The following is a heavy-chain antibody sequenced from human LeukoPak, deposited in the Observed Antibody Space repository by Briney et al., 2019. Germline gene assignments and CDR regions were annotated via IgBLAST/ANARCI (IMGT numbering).Heavy chain of an antibody. V-gene: IGHV3-30*02. Sequence: TGGSLRLSCAASGLTFSTYGMHWVRQAPGKGLEWVAFIQNDGNDKYYADSAKGRFTISRDNAKNTLYLQMNSLRAEDTAVYYCARDTRFGVWGQGTLVTVSS. CDR2: IQNDGNDK. J-gene: IGHJ4*02. D-gene: IGHD3-10*01. CDR1: GLTFSTYG. CDR3: ARDTRFGV.